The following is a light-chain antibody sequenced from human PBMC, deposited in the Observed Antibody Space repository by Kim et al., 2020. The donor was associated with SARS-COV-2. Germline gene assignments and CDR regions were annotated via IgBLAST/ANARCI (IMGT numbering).Light chain of an antibody. CDR1: SSDFGSYNR. CDR2: EVS. V-gene: IGLV2-18*02. J-gene: IGLJ2*01. Sequence: GQSVTISCTGTSSDFGSYNRFSWYQQPPGTAPKLMIYEVSNRPSGVPDRFSGSKSGNTASLTISGLQAEDEADYYCTSYTSSSTVVFGGGTKVTVL. CDR3: TSYTSSSTVV.